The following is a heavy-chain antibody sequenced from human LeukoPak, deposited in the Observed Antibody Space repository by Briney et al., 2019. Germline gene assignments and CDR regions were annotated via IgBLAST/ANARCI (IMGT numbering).Heavy chain of an antibody. V-gene: IGHV3-66*01. CDR1: GFTVSSNY. CDR2: IYSGGTT. J-gene: IGHJ4*02. CDR3: VRLDYGGNSVVY. Sequence: PGGSLRLSCAASGFTVSSNYMSWVRQAPGKGLEWVSVIYSGGTTYYADSVRGRFTISRGNSKNTLYLHMNSLRAEDTAVYYCVRLDYGGNSVVYWGQGTLVTVSS. D-gene: IGHD4-17*01.